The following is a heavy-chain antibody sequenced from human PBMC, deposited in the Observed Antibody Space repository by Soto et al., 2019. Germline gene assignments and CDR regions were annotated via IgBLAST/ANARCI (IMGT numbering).Heavy chain of an antibody. D-gene: IGHD3-3*01. V-gene: IGHV3-48*02. CDR3: ERGPNDFWSGYDLDY. J-gene: IGHJ4*02. CDR2: ISNSRSTI. Sequence: GGSPRLCWAAAGGPFSAYGRSWVRQAPGKGLEWVATISNSRSTIYCADSVKGRFTISRDNAKNSLYLQMNSLRDEDTAVYYCERGPNDFWSGYDLDYRGQGTLVTVSS. CDR1: GGPFSAYG.